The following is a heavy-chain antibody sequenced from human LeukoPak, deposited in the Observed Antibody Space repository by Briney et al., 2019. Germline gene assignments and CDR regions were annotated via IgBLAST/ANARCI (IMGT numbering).Heavy chain of an antibody. D-gene: IGHD1-26*01. J-gene: IGHJ5*02. CDR3: ARDNSVGDVAWWFDP. CDR2: INLNSGGT. V-gene: IGHV1-2*02. Sequence: GASVKVSCKASGFTFTAYYLHWVRQAPGQGLEYMGWINLNSGGTNYAQNFQGRVTMTRDTSTSTDYMELSSLRSEDTAVYYCARDNSVGDVAWWFDPWGQGTLVTVSS. CDR1: GFTFTAYY.